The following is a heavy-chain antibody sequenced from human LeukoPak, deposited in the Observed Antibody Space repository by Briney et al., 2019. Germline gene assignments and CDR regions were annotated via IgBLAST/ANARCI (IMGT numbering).Heavy chain of an antibody. CDR2: ISWNSASL. D-gene: IGHD3-10*01. Sequence: GRSLRLSCAASGFTFDDYAMHWVRHGPGKALEWVSYISWNSASLGYADSVKGRFTISRDSAKNSLYLQMNSLTPEDTALYYCAKAEYDYGSGSYSPFDNWGQGIRVTVSS. V-gene: IGHV3-9*01. J-gene: IGHJ4*02. CDR3: AKAEYDYGSGSYSPFDN. CDR1: GFTFDDYA.